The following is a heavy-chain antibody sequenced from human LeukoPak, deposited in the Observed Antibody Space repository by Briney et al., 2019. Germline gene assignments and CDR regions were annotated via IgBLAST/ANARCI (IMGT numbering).Heavy chain of an antibody. Sequence: GESLKISCKGSGYSFTSYWIGWVRQMPGKGLEWMGIIYPGDSDTRYSPSFQGQVTISADKSISTAYLQWSSLKASDTAMYYCARQRYHYDSSDNAFDIWGQGTMVTVSS. D-gene: IGHD3-22*01. CDR2: IYPGDSDT. J-gene: IGHJ3*02. CDR3: ARQRYHYDSSDNAFDI. CDR1: GYSFTSYW. V-gene: IGHV5-51*01.